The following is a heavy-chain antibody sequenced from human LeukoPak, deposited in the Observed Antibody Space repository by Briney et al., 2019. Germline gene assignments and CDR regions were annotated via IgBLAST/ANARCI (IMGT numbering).Heavy chain of an antibody. Sequence: PSETLSLTCAVSGGSFTTYRWTWIRQPPGKGLEWIGHIHYSGGADYNPSLKSRVSMSLDTSKNHFSLRLTSVTAADTGVYFCARAEGAASHIWGQGTMVSVSS. CDR3: ARAEGAASHI. CDR2: IHYSGGA. V-gene: IGHV4-59*12. CDR1: GGSFTTYR. J-gene: IGHJ3*02. D-gene: IGHD3-16*01.